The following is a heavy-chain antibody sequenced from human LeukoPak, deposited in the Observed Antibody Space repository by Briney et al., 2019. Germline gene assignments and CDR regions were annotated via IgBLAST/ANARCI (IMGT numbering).Heavy chain of an antibody. CDR1: GGTFNTFT. V-gene: IGHV1-69*02. D-gene: IGHD6-6*01. J-gene: IGHJ4*02. Sequence: ASVKVSCKASGGTFNTFTIHWVRQAPGQGLEWMGRLIPSLDITNYAQKFQDRVTITADKGTTSVYMEVTRLRSEDTALYYCARGYSSSSGVTSDWGQGTLVTVSS. CDR3: ARGYSSSSGVTSD. CDR2: LIPSLDIT.